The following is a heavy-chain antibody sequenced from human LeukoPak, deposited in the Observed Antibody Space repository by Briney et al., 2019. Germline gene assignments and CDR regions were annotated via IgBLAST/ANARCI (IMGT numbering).Heavy chain of an antibody. CDR3: AKMSNYYNSLGYYAFDI. J-gene: IGHJ3*02. D-gene: IGHD3-22*01. CDR2: ITSNGGGT. Sequence: GGSLRLSCSASGFAFSSYAMHWVRQAPGKGLEYVSAITSNGGGTYYEDSVKGRFTISRDNSKNTLHLQMKSLRAEDTAVYYCAKMSNYYNSLGYYAFDIWGQGTMVTVSS. V-gene: IGHV3-64*04. CDR1: GFAFSSYA.